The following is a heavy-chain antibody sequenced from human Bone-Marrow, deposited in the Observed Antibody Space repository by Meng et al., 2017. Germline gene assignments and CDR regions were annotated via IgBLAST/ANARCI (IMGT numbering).Heavy chain of an antibody. CDR3: TVFSRGHI. Sequence: GQLVGAGGGVVQPGGSLKLSCVVSGFPFSGSDVHWVRQASGKGLEWVGRIRSKTDTYATAFAASVKGRFTISRDDSKNTAYLQLNSLKTEDTAVYYCTVFSRGHIWGQGTMVTVSS. V-gene: IGHV3-73*01. D-gene: IGHD3-3*02. J-gene: IGHJ3*02. CDR2: IRSKTDTYAT. CDR1: GFPFSGSD.